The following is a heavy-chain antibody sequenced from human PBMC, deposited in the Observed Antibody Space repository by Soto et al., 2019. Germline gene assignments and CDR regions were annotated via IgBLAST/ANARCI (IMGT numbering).Heavy chain of an antibody. V-gene: IGHV4-61*08. CDR1: GGSVSSGGYF. D-gene: IGHD3-22*01. J-gene: IGHJ4*02. CDR2: TSYSGSA. CDR3: ARSGSAYSHYYFDF. Sequence: SETLSLTCTVSGGSVSSGGYFWSWVRQPPGKELEWIGYTSYSGSANQNPSLKGRVTMSVDTSNNRFSLRLTSVTASDTAVYYCARSGSAYSHYYFDFWGQGALVTVSS.